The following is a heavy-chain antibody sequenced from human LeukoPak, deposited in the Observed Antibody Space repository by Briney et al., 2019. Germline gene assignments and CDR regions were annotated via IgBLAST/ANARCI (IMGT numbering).Heavy chain of an antibody. V-gene: IGHV1-2*02. Sequence: ASVKVSCKASGYTFTGYYMHWVRQAPGQGLEWMGWINPNSGGTNYAQKFQGRVTMTRDTSISTAYMELSRLRSDDTAVYYCARTTYYYDSSGPPPHDYWGQGTLVTVSS. CDR2: INPNSGGT. CDR1: GYTFTGYY. CDR3: ARTTYYYDSSGPPPHDY. D-gene: IGHD3-22*01. J-gene: IGHJ4*02.